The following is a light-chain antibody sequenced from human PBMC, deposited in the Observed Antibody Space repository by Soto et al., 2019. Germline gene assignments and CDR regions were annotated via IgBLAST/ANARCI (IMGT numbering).Light chain of an antibody. V-gene: IGLV2-11*01. CDR1: SSDVCGYNY. CDR3: CSYAGSYTFGVV. Sequence: QSALTQPRSVSGSPGQSVTISCTGTSSDVCGYNYVSWYQQHPGKAPKLMIYDVSKRPSGVPDRFSGSKSGNTASLTISGLQAEDEADYYCCSYAGSYTFGVVFGGGTKLTVL. CDR2: DVS. J-gene: IGLJ2*01.